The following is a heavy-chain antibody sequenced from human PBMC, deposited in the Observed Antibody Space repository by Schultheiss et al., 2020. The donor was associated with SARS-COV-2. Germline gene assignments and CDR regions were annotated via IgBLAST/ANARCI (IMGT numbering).Heavy chain of an antibody. CDR2: ISSSSSYI. D-gene: IGHD2-15*01. Sequence: GESLKISCAASGFTFSSYAMHWVRQAPGKGLEWVSYISSSSSYIYYADSVKGRFVISRDNAESSLYLHMNTLRVEDTAVYFCARSGPGRAFDIWGQGTLVTVS. J-gene: IGHJ3*02. CDR1: GFTFSSYA. CDR3: ARSGPGRAFDI. V-gene: IGHV3-21*05.